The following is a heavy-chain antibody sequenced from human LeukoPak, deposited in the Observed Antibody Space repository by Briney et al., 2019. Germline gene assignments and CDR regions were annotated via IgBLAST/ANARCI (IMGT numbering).Heavy chain of an antibody. J-gene: IGHJ4*02. CDR1: GFTFSKFW. Sequence: GGSLRLSCAASGFTFSKFWTYWVRQAPGKRPVWVSRLNGDGRVTNYADSVKGRFTISRDNAKNTVYLQMNGLRAEDTAVYYCAKEGRSYYDILTGYFDYWGQGTLVTVSP. D-gene: IGHD3-9*01. V-gene: IGHV3-74*01. CDR2: LNGDGRVT. CDR3: AKEGRSYYDILTGYFDY.